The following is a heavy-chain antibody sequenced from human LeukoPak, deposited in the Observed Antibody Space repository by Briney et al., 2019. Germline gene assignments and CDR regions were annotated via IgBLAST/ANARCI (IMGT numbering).Heavy chain of an antibody. CDR2: IRSKANSYAT. Sequence: GGSLRLSCAAPGFTFSGSAMHWVRQASGKGLEWVGRIRSKANSYATAYAASVKGRFTISRDDSKNTAYLQMNSLKTEDTAVYYCTRHAFDSSGFSPTTDYWGQGTLVTVSS. D-gene: IGHD3-22*01. J-gene: IGHJ4*02. V-gene: IGHV3-73*01. CDR1: GFTFSGSA. CDR3: TRHAFDSSGFSPTTDY.